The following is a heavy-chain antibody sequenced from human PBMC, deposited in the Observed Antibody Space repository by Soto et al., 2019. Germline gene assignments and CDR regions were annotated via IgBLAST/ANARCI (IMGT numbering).Heavy chain of an antibody. CDR3: ARVFPSYCGGDCSYFDS. J-gene: IGHJ4*02. CDR1: GFTVSSNY. Sequence: GGSLRLSCAASGFTVSSNYMSWVRQAPGKGLEWVSVIYSGGSTYYADSVKGRFTISRDMSKNQFSLKLNSVTAADTAVYYCARVFPSYCGGDCSYFDSWGQGALVTVSS. V-gene: IGHV3-53*05. CDR2: IYSGGST. D-gene: IGHD2-21*02.